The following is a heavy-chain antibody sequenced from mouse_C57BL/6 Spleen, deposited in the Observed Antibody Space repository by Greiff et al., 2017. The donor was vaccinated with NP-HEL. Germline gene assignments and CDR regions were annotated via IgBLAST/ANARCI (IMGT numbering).Heavy chain of an antibody. Sequence: DVKLQESGGDLVKPGGSLKLSCAASGFTFSSYGMSWVRQTPDKRLEWVATISSGGSYTYYPDSVKGRFTISRDNAKNSLYLQMGSLKSEETAMYYCARCTTVVALDYWGQGTTLTVSS. CDR3: ARCTTVVALDY. V-gene: IGHV5-6*02. CDR1: GFTFSSYG. J-gene: IGHJ2*01. D-gene: IGHD1-1*01. CDR2: ISSGGSYT.